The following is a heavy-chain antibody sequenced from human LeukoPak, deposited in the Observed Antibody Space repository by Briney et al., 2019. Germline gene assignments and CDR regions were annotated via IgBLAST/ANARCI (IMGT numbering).Heavy chain of an antibody. J-gene: IGHJ6*02. CDR3: ARDWHSSSWYPNYYYGMDV. Sequence: SQTLSLTCTVSGGSISIYTWSWIRQPARKGLEWIGRIYTSGSTNYNPSLKSRVTMSVDTSTNQCSLKLSSVTAADTAVYYCARDWHSSSWYPNYYYGMDVWGQGTTVTVSS. V-gene: IGHV4-4*07. D-gene: IGHD6-13*01. CDR2: IYTSGST. CDR1: GGSISIYT.